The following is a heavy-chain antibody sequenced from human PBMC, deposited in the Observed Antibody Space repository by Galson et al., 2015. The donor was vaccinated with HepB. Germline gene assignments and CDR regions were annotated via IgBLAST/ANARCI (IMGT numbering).Heavy chain of an antibody. CDR3: TNSYYYDSSGYFSTDAFDI. J-gene: IGHJ3*02. D-gene: IGHD3-22*01. V-gene: IGHV1-69*13. CDR2: IIPIFGTA. CDR1: GYTFTSYA. Sequence: SVKVSCKASGYTFTSYAISWVRQAPGQGLEWMGGIIPIFGTANYAQKFQGRVTITADESTSTAYMELSSLRSEDTAVYYCTNSYYYDSSGYFSTDAFDIWGQGTMVTVSS.